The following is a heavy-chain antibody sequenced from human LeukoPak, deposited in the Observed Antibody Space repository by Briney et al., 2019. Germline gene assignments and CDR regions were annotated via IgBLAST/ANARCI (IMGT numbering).Heavy chain of an antibody. CDR3: AKDFSSLLTYYYDSSGSLFDY. CDR2: ISGSGGST. CDR1: GFTFSSYA. J-gene: IGHJ4*02. V-gene: IGHV3-23*01. Sequence: PGGSLRLSCAASGFTFSSYAMSWVRQAPGKGLEWVSAISGSGGSTYYADSVKGRFTIPRDNSKNTLYLQMNSLRAEDTAVYYCAKDFSSLLTYYYDSSGSLFDYWGQGTLVTVSS. D-gene: IGHD3-22*01.